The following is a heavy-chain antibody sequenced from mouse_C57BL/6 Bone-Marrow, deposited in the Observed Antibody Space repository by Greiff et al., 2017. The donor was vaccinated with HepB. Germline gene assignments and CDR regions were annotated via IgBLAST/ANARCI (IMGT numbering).Heavy chain of an antibody. Sequence: EVKLVESGPGLAKPSQTLSLTCSVPGYSITSDYWNWLRKFPGNKLEYMGYISYSGSTYYNPSLKSRSSINRETSKNQYYLQLNSVTTEDTATYYCARYRGPYYFDYWGQGTTLTVSS. D-gene: IGHD3-3*01. CDR1: GYSITSDY. J-gene: IGHJ2*01. CDR3: ARYRGPYYFDY. V-gene: IGHV3-8*01. CDR2: ISYSGST.